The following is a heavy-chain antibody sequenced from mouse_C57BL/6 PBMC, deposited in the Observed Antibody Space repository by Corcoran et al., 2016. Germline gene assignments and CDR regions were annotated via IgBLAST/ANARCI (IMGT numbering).Heavy chain of an antibody. Sequence: QVQLQESGPELVKPGASLNISCKVSGFTIADSYINWVNQRPGKGLVWIGWIFPGSGSTYYNEKFKGKATLTVDQSSSTAYMLLSSLTSEDSAVYFCGKPYGSLYLDYWGQGTTLTVSS. D-gene: IGHD1-1*01. CDR1: GFTIADSY. V-gene: IGHV1-75*01. CDR3: GKPYGSLYLDY. J-gene: IGHJ2*01. CDR2: IFPGSGST.